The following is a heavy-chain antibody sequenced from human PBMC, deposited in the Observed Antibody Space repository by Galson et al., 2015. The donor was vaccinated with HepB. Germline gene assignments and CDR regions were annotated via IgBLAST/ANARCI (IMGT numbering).Heavy chain of an antibody. CDR2: IGSTSTYI. J-gene: IGHJ2*01. D-gene: IGHD5/OR15-5a*01. CDR1: GFSFRTYR. V-gene: IGHV3-21*01. Sequence: SLRLSCAASGFSFRTYRMTWVRQAPGKGLDWVSCIGSTSTYIAYTDSVKGRFTISRDNAKSSVYLQMNDLRAEDTAVYFCAKSVLEGGHWYFDIWGRGTLVTVSS. CDR3: AKSVLEGGHWYFDI.